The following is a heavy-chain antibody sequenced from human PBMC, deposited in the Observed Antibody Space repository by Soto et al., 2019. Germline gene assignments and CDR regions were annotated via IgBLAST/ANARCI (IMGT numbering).Heavy chain of an antibody. V-gene: IGHV1-18*01. CDR2: ISAYNGNT. Sequence: ASVKVSCKASGYTFTSYGISWVRQAPGQGLEWMGWISAYNGNTNYAQTFQGRVTMTTDTSTSTVHMEVRSLRSDDTAVYYCAREGVAPYYYYGMDVWGQGTLVTVS. CDR1: GYTFTSYG. D-gene: IGHD5-12*01. CDR3: AREGVAPYYYYGMDV. J-gene: IGHJ6*02.